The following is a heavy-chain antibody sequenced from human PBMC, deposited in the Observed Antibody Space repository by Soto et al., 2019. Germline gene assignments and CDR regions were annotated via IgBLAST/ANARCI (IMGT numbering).Heavy chain of an antibody. D-gene: IGHD3-10*01. V-gene: IGHV1-3*01. J-gene: IGHJ5*02. Sequence: QVQLVQSGAEVKKPGASVKVSCKASGYTFTSYAMHWVRQAPGQRLEWMGWINAGNGNTKYSQKFQGRVTITRYTSASTAYMELSSLRSEDTAVYYCARARMVRGNWFDPWGQGTLVTVSS. CDR1: GYTFTSYA. CDR3: ARARMVRGNWFDP. CDR2: INAGNGNT.